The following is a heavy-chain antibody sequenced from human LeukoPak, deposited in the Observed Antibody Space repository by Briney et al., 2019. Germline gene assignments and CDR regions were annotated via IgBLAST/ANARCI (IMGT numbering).Heavy chain of an antibody. CDR2: TSSSDAGT. CDR3: VKAPATSCGGVYCYPFDH. V-gene: IGHV3-23*01. Sequence: QSGGSLRLSCAASGFTLSSYAMSWVRQAPGKGLEWVSATSSSDAGTYYAESVRGRFTISRDNSKNTLFLQMNSLRAEDAAVYYCVKAPATSCGGVYCYPFDHWGQGTLVTVSS. CDR1: GFTLSSYA. D-gene: IGHD2-21*01. J-gene: IGHJ4*02.